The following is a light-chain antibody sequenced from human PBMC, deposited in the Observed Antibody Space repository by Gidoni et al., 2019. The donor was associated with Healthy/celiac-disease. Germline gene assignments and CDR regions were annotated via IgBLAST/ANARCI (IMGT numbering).Light chain of an antibody. Sequence: DIQMTQSPSSLSASVGDRVTITCQASQDISNYLNWYQQQPGKAPKLLIYDASNLETGAPSRFSGSGSGTDFTFTISSLQPEDIATYYCQQYDNLQTFGGGTKVEIK. CDR2: DAS. CDR1: QDISNY. V-gene: IGKV1-33*01. J-gene: IGKJ4*01. CDR3: QQYDNLQT.